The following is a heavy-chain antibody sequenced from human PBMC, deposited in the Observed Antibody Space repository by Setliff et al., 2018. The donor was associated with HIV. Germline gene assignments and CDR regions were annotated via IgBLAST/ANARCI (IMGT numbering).Heavy chain of an antibody. D-gene: IGHD6-13*01. V-gene: IGHV3-48*03. CDR1: GFTFSSYE. J-gene: IGHJ3*02. Sequence: GGSLSLSCAASGFTFSSYEMNWVRQAPGKGLEWVSYISSSGSTIYYADSVKGRFTISRDNAKNSLYLQMNSLRAEDTAVYYCARDGREQHPDAFDIRGQGTMVTVSS. CDR3: ARDGREQHPDAFDI. CDR2: ISSSGSTI.